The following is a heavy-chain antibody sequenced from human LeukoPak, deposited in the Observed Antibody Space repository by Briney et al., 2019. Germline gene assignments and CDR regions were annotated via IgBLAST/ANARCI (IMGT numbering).Heavy chain of an antibody. J-gene: IGHJ6*02. CDR3: ARDRFITMIASHYYYYYGMDV. D-gene: IGHD3-22*01. CDR1: GYTFTSYY. V-gene: IGHV1-46*01. CDR2: INPSGGST. Sequence: ASVKVSCKASGYTFTSYYMHWVRQAPGQGLEWMGIINPSGGSTSYAQKFQGRVTMTRDTSTSTVYMELSSLRSEDTAVYYCARDRFITMIASHYYYYYGMDVWGQGTTVTVSS.